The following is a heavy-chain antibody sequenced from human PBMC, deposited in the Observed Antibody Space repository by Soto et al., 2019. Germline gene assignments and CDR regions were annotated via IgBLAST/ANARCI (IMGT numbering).Heavy chain of an antibody. CDR2: INTYIGNT. Sequence: GASVKVSCKASGYTFTTYGISWVRQAPGQGLEWMGWINTYIGNTNYAQRLQGRVTVTADTSTSTAYMELRSLRSDDTAVYYCARYSGSSLYGFDIWGQGTTVTV. V-gene: IGHV1-18*04. D-gene: IGHD1-26*01. CDR3: ARYSGSSLYGFDI. J-gene: IGHJ3*02. CDR1: GYTFTTYG.